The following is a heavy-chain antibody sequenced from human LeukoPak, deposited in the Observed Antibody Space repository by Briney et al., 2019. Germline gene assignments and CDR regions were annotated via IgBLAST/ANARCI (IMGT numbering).Heavy chain of an antibody. Sequence: AASVKVSCKASGYTFTSYYMHWVRQAPGQGLEWMGIINPSGGSTSYAQKFQGRVTMTRDMSTSTVYMELSSLRSEDTAVYYCATGIVGATLGVDAFDIWGQGTMVTVSS. CDR2: INPSGGST. V-gene: IGHV1-46*01. J-gene: IGHJ3*02. CDR3: ATGIVGATLGVDAFDI. D-gene: IGHD1-26*01. CDR1: GYTFTSYY.